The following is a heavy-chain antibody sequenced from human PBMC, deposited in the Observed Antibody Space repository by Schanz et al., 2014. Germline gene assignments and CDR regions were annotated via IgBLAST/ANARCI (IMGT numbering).Heavy chain of an antibody. J-gene: IGHJ4*02. CDR1: GFTFGTFW. D-gene: IGHD3-22*01. CDR2: INQDGSDK. V-gene: IGHV3-7*01. CDR3: ARDKGGYYPFDY. Sequence: EVQLVESGGGLLQPGGSLRLSCAASGFTFGTFWMSWVRQAPGKGLEWVANINQDGSDKSYVDSVKGRFTISRDNAKNSLYLQMNSLRAEDTVVYYCARDKGGYYPFDYWGQGTLVTVSS.